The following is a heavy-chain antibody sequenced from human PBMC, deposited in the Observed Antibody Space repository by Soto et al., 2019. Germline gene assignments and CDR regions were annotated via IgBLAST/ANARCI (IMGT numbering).Heavy chain of an antibody. CDR3: AKSGLRYYGMDV. CDR2: ISYDGSNK. Sequence: GGSLRLSCAASGFTFSSYGIHWVRQAPGKGLEWVAVISYDGSNKYYADSVKGRFTISRDNSKNTLYLQMNSLRAEDTAVYYCAKSGLRYYGMDVWGQGTTVTVSS. J-gene: IGHJ6*02. D-gene: IGHD4-17*01. CDR1: GFTFSSYG. V-gene: IGHV3-30*18.